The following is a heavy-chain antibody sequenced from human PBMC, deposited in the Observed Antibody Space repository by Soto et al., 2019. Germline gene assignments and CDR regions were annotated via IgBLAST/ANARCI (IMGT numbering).Heavy chain of an antibody. V-gene: IGHV1-2*02. CDR2: INPNSGGT. Sequence: ASVKVSCKASGYTFTGYYMHWVRQAPGQGLEWMGWINPNSGGTNYAQKFQGRVTMTRDTSISTAYMELSRPRSDDTAVYYCARGGHITMVRGVIIRPSDYYYGMDVWGQGTTVTVSS. CDR3: ARGGHITMVRGVIIRPSDYYYGMDV. J-gene: IGHJ6*02. CDR1: GYTFTGYY. D-gene: IGHD3-10*01.